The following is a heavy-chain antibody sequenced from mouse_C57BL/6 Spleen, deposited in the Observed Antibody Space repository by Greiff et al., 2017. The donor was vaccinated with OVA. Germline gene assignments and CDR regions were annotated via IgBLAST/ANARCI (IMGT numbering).Heavy chain of an antibody. D-gene: IGHD1-1*02. Sequence: QLQQSGPELVKPGASVKISCKASGYTFTDYYINWVKQRPGQGLEWIGWIFPGSGSTYYNEKFKGKATLTVDKSSSTAYMLLRSRTSENSAVYFCARSAGGSYLSWYFDVWGTGTTVTVSS. CDR1: GYTFTDYY. CDR2: IFPGSGST. V-gene: IGHV1-75*01. J-gene: IGHJ1*03. CDR3: ARSAGGSYLSWYFDV.